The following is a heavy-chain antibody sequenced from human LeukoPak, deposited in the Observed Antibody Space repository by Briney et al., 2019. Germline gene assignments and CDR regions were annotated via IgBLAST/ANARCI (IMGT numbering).Heavy chain of an antibody. CDR1: GGTFSSHA. CDR2: IIPIFGTA. CDR3: ARGLYGSGWHNDY. V-gene: IGHV1-69*13. D-gene: IGHD6-19*01. J-gene: IGHJ4*02. Sequence: GASVKVSCKASGGTFSSHAISWVRQAPGQGLEWMGGIIPIFGTANYAQKFQGRVTITADESTSTAYMELSSLRSEDMAVYYCARGLYGSGWHNDYWGQGTLVTVSS.